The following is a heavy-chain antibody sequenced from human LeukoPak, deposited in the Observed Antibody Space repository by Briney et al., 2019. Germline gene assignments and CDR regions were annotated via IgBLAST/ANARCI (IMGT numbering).Heavy chain of an antibody. J-gene: IGHJ4*02. D-gene: IGHD3-10*01. V-gene: IGHV3-23*01. Sequence: TGGCLRLSFAASGFSFASYAMSWVRQAPGKGLEWVSTIGGSEYVTFYADSVKGRFTISRDNSENTLFLQMKSLRPEDTAIYYCAKRQYFNSGSPQYWGQGTQVTVSS. CDR3: AKRQYFNSGSPQY. CDR1: GFSFASYA. CDR2: IGGSEYVT.